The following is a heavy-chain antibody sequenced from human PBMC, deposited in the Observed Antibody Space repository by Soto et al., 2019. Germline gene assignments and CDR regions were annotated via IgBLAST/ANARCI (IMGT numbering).Heavy chain of an antibody. CDR1: GGSISSGGYY. Sequence: QVQLQESGPGLVKPSQTLSLTCTVSGGSISSGGYYWSWIRQHPGKGLEWIGYIYYSGSTYYNPSLKRRVTISVDTSKNQFSLKLSSVTAADTAVYYCARRPGWGVTTFSWFDPWGQGTLVTVSS. CDR3: ARRPGWGVTTFSWFDP. D-gene: IGHD4-4*01. J-gene: IGHJ5*02. V-gene: IGHV4-31*03. CDR2: IYYSGST.